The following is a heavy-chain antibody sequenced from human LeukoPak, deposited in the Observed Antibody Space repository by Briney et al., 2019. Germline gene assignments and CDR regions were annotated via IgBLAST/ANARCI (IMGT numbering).Heavy chain of an antibody. CDR2: IYSGGST. CDR1: GFTFNSHY. V-gene: IGHV3-66*01. D-gene: IGHD1-26*01. J-gene: IGHJ3*02. CDR3: ARARWEFDAFDI. Sequence: GGSLRLSCAASGFTFNSHYMTWVRQAPGKGLEWVSVIYSGGSTYYADSVKGRFTISRDNSKNTLYLQMNSLRAEDTAVYYCARARWEFDAFDIWGQGTMVTVSS.